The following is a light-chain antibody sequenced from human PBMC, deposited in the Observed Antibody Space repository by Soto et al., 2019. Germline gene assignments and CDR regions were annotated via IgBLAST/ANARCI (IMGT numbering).Light chain of an antibody. V-gene: IGKV3-20*01. J-gene: IGKJ1*01. CDR3: QQYGSSGT. Sequence: EIVLTQSPGTLSLSPGERATLSCRASQSVSSSYLAWYQQKPGPAPRLLIYGASSRATGIPDRFSGSGSGTDFTLTISRLEPEDFAVYYCQQYGSSGTLGQGTKVDIK. CDR2: GAS. CDR1: QSVSSSY.